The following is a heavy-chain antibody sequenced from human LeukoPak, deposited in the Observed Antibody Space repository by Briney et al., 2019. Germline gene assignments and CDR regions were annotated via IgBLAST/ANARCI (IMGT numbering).Heavy chain of an antibody. D-gene: IGHD3-9*01. Sequence: SETLSLTCTVSGGSISSYYWSWIRQPPGKGLEWIGYIYYSGSTNYNPSLKSQVTISVDTSKNQFSLKLSSVTAADTAVYYCARASYYDIWAYYFDYWGQGTLVTVSS. CDR3: ARASYYDIWAYYFDY. J-gene: IGHJ4*02. CDR1: GGSISSYY. CDR2: IYYSGST. V-gene: IGHV4-59*01.